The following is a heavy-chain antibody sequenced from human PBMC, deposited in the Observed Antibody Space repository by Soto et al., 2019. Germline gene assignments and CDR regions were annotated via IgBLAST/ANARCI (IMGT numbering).Heavy chain of an antibody. CDR1: GFTFSSYA. V-gene: IGHV3-64*01. J-gene: IGHJ3*02. Sequence: EVQLVESGAGLVQTGGSLRLSCAASGFTFSSYAMHWVRQAPGKGLEYVSAISSNGGSTYYANSVKGRFPISRDNSKNSLYLQMGSLRSEDMAVYYCARALGYSFDIWGQGKMVTVSA. CDR2: ISSNGGST. D-gene: IGHD2-21*01. CDR3: ARALGYSFDI.